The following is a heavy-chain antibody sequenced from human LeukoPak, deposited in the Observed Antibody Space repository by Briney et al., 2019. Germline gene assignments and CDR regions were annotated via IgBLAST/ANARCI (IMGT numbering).Heavy chain of an antibody. CDR2: IYPGDSAT. D-gene: IGHD2-2*01. CDR1: GYSFTSYW. J-gene: IGHJ4*02. CDR3: ARAAAAARDY. Sequence: GESLKISCKGSGYSFTSYWIGWVHQMPGKGLEWMGIIYPGDSATRYSPSFQGQVTISADKSISTAYLQWSSLKASDTAMYYCARAAAAARDYWGQGTLVSVSS. V-gene: IGHV5-51*07.